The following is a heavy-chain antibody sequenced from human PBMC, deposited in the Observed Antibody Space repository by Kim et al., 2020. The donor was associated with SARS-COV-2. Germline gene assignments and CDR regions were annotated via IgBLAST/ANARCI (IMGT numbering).Heavy chain of an antibody. CDR3: ARHLSYYYYYYMDV. Sequence: SETLSLTCTVSGGSISSSSYYWGWIRQPPGKGLEWIGSIYYSGSTYYNPSLKSRVTISVDTSKNQFSLKLSSVTAADTAVYYCARHLSYYYYYYMDVWG. J-gene: IGHJ6*03. V-gene: IGHV4-39*01. CDR2: IYYSGST. CDR1: GGSISSSSYY.